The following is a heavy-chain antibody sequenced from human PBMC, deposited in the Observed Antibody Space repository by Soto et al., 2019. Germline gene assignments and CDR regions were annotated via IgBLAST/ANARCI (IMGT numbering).Heavy chain of an antibody. CDR1: GYTSTSYD. V-gene: IGHV1-8*01. J-gene: IGHJ4*02. CDR3: ARVRGDYDFWSGYHRFDY. Sequence: QVQLVQSGAEVKKPGASVKVSCKASGYTSTSYDINWVRQATGQGLEWMGWMNPNSGNTGYAQKFQGRVTMTRNTSISTAYMELSSLRSEDTAVYYCARVRGDYDFWSGYHRFDYWGQGTLVTVSS. D-gene: IGHD3-3*01. CDR2: MNPNSGNT.